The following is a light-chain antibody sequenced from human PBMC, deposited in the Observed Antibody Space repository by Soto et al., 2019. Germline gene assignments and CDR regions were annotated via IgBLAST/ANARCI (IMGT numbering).Light chain of an antibody. Sequence: HSVLTQPPSASETPGQRVTISCSGSNSNVGKNYVYWYQQFPGSAPKLLIYKDNLRPSGVSDRFSGSKSGTSASLAISGLRSQDEADYSCAAWDDCLSRPLLGGGTKLTVL. V-gene: IGLV1-47*01. J-gene: IGLJ2*01. CDR1: NSNVGKNY. CDR3: AAWDDCLSRPL. CDR2: KDN.